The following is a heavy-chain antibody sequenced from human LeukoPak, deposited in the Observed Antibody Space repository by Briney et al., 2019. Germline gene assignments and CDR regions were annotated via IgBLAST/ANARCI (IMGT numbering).Heavy chain of an antibody. CDR2: INHSGST. Sequence: SETLSLTCAVYGGSFSGYYWSWIRQPPGKGLEWIGEINHSGSTYYNPSLKSRVTISVDRSKNQFSLKLSSVTAADTAVYYCAREAYGMDVWGQGTTVTVSS. J-gene: IGHJ6*02. CDR1: GGSFSGYY. V-gene: IGHV4-34*01. CDR3: AREAYGMDV.